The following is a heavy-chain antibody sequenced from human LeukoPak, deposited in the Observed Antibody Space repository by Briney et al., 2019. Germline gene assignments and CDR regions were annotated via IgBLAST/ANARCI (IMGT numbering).Heavy chain of an antibody. J-gene: IGHJ5*02. CDR3: ARGVLLWFGGGWFDP. Sequence: PSGTLSLTCAVSGGSISSSNWWSWVRQPPGKGLEWIGEIYHSGSTNYNPSLKSRVTISVDTSKNQFSLKLSSVTAADTAVYYCARGVLLWFGGGWFDPWGQGTLVTVSS. CDR2: IYHSGST. V-gene: IGHV4-4*02. CDR1: GGSISSSNW. D-gene: IGHD3-10*01.